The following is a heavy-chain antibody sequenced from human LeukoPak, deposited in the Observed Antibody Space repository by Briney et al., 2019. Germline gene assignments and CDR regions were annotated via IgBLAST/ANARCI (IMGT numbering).Heavy chain of an antibody. CDR1: GYTLTELS. CDR3: ARARKYCSGGSCYLSFDY. V-gene: IGHV1-24*01. D-gene: IGHD2-15*01. CDR2: FDPEDGET. J-gene: IGHJ4*02. Sequence: ASVKVSCKVSGYTLTELSMHWVRQAPGKGLEWMGGFDPEDGETIYAQKFQGRVTMTEDTSTDTAYMELSSLRSGDTAVYYCARARKYCSGGSCYLSFDYWGQGTLVTVSS.